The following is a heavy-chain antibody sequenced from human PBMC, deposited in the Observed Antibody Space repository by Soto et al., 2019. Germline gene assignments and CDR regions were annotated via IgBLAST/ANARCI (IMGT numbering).Heavy chain of an antibody. CDR3: AMRIAAPLDRMPYYFDY. Sequence: EVQLLESGGGLVQPGGSLRLSCAASGFTFSSYAMSWVRQAPGKGLEWVSAISGSGGSIYYADSVKGRFTRSRDNDKNTLYLQMNSLRAEDTAVYYCAMRIAAPLDRMPYYFDYWGQGTLVTVSS. CDR1: GFTFSSYA. J-gene: IGHJ4*02. V-gene: IGHV3-23*01. CDR2: ISGSGGSI. D-gene: IGHD6-6*01.